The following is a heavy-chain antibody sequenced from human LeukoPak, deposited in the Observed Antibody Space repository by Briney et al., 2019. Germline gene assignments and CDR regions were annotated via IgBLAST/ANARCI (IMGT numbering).Heavy chain of an antibody. D-gene: IGHD2-15*01. CDR1: GFTVSSNY. Sequence: GGSLRLSCAASGFTVSSNYMSWVRQAPGKGLEWVSSISSSSSYIYYADSVKGRFTISRDNAKNSLYLQMNSLRAEDTAVYYCARGIGYCSGGSCYPYYYYYMDVWGKGTTVTVSS. CDR3: ARGIGYCSGGSCYPYYYYYMDV. J-gene: IGHJ6*03. CDR2: ISSSSSYI. V-gene: IGHV3-21*01.